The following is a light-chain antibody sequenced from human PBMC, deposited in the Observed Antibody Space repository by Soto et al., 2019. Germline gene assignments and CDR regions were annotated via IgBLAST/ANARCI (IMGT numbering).Light chain of an antibody. Sequence: QSVLTQPPSVSGAPGQRVTISCTGRSSNIGAGHDVHWYQQLPGTAPKLLIYGNSNRPSGVPDRFSGSKSGTSASLAITGLQAEDEADYYCQSYDSSLSYGFGTETKLTVL. CDR1: SSNIGAGHD. J-gene: IGLJ1*01. V-gene: IGLV1-40*01. CDR2: GNS. CDR3: QSYDSSLSYG.